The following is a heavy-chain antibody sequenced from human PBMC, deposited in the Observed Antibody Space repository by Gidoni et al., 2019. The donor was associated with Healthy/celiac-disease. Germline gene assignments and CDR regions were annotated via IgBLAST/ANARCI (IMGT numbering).Heavy chain of an antibody. V-gene: IGHV3-21*01. CDR1: GFTFSSYS. J-gene: IGHJ3*02. Sequence: EVQLVESGGGLVKPGGSLRLSCAASGFTFSSYSMNWVRQAPGKGLEWVSSISSSSSYIYYADSVKGRFTISRDNAKNSLYLQMNSLRAEDTAVYYCARDSTGYDILTGYSVPCDIWGQGTMVTVSS. CDR2: ISSSSSYI. CDR3: ARDSTGYDILTGYSVPCDI. D-gene: IGHD3-9*01.